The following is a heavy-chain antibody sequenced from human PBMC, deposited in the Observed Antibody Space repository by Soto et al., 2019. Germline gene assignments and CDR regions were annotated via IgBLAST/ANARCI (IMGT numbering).Heavy chain of an antibody. V-gene: IGHV4-39*01. J-gene: IGHJ4*02. CDR3: ARRFRMIPDYFDY. D-gene: IGHD3-22*01. Sequence: QLQLQESGPGLVKPSETLSLTCTVSGGSISSSSYYWGWIRQPPGKGLEWIGSIYYSGSTYYNPSLKSRVTISVDTSKNQFSLKLSFVTAADTAVYYCARRFRMIPDYFDYWGQGTLVTVSS. CDR2: IYYSGST. CDR1: GGSISSSSYY.